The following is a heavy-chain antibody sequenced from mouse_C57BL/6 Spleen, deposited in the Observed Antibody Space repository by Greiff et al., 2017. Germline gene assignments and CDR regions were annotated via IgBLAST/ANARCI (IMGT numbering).Heavy chain of an antibody. CDR3: ARRNYYYGSHWYFDV. CDR2: ISSGSSTI. V-gene: IGHV5-17*01. CDR1: GFTFSDYG. Sequence: EVQRVESGGGLVKPGGSLKLSCAASGFTFSDYGMHWVRQAPEKGLEWVAYISSGSSTIYYADTVKGRFTISRDNAKNTLFLQMTSLRSEDTARYYCARRNYYYGSHWYFDVWGTGTTVTVSS. J-gene: IGHJ1*03. D-gene: IGHD1-1*01.